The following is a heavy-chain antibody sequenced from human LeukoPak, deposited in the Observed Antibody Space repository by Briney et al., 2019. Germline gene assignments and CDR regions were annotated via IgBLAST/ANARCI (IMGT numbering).Heavy chain of an antibody. CDR1: GGSISSYY. CDR3: AREVGMGLDY. J-gene: IGHJ4*02. Sequence: SETLSLTCTVSGGSISSYYWSWIRQPPGKGLECIGYIYYSGSTNYNPSLKSRVTISVDTSKNQFSLKLSSVTAAGTAVYYCAREVGMGLDYWGQGTLVTVSS. CDR2: IYYSGST. D-gene: IGHD1-14*01. V-gene: IGHV4-59*12.